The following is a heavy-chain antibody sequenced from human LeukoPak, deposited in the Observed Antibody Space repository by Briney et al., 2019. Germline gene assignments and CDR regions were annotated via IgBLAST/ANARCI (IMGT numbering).Heavy chain of an antibody. Sequence: GGSLRLSCVASGFTFSNYWMHWVRQAPGKGLVWVSRINTGGSSTTYADSVKGRFTISRDNAKNTLYLQMNSLRAEDTAVYYCARAYYYAMDVWGQGTTVTVSS. V-gene: IGHV3-74*01. J-gene: IGHJ6*02. CDR1: GFTFSNYW. CDR2: INTGGSST. CDR3: ARAYYYAMDV.